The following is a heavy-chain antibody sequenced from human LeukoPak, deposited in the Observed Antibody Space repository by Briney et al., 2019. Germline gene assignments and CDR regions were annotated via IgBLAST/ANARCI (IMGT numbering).Heavy chain of an antibody. Sequence: PGGSLRLSCAASGFTFSDYYMSWIRQAPGRGLEWVSYISSSGSTIYYADSVKGRFTISRDNAKNSLYLQMNSLRAEDTAVYYCATEPGAAASPASTWFDPWGQGTLVTVSS. CDR1: GFTFSDYY. V-gene: IGHV3-11*01. D-gene: IGHD6-6*01. CDR2: ISSSGSTI. CDR3: ATEPGAAASPASTWFDP. J-gene: IGHJ5*02.